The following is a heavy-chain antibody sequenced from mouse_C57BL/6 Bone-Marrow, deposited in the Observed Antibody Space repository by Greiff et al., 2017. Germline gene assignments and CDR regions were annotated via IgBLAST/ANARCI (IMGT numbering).Heavy chain of an antibody. Sequence: VQLQQSGAELVRPGASVTLSCTASGFNIKDDYMPWVKQRPEQGLAWLGWLDPEHGDTAYASKFQGKATITADTSSNPAYLQLSSLTSEDTAVYYCTPLYYFQYFDVWGTGTTVTVYS. D-gene: IGHD1-1*01. CDR2: LDPEHGDT. CDR1: GFNIKDDY. V-gene: IGHV14-4*01. CDR3: TPLYYFQYFDV. J-gene: IGHJ1*03.